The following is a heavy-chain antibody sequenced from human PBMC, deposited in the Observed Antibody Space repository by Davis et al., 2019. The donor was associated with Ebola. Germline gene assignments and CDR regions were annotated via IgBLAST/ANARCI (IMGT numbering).Heavy chain of an antibody. CDR2: INPNSGGT. V-gene: IGHV1-2*02. D-gene: IGHD3-22*01. J-gene: IGHJ4*02. CDR3: ARASRDIGLYDSSGYYYY. Sequence: ASVKVSCKASGYTFTGYYMHWVRQAPGQGLEWMGWINPNSGGTNYAQKFQGRVTMTRDTSISTAYMELSRLRSDDTAVYYCARASRDIGLYDSSGYYYYWGQGTLVTVSS. CDR1: GYTFTGYY.